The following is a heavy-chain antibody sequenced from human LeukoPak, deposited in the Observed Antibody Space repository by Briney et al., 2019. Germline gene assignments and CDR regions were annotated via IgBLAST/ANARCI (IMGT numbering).Heavy chain of an antibody. V-gene: IGHV3-15*01. CDR1: GFTFSNAW. Sequence: PGGSLRLSCAASGFTFSNAWMSWVRQAPGKGLEWVGRIKSKTDGGTTDYAAPVKGRFTISREDSKNTLYLQMNSLKTEDTAVYYCTTMRHSSGWYALRLNYWGQGTLVTVSS. D-gene: IGHD6-19*01. CDR2: IKSKTDGGTT. CDR3: TTMRHSSGWYALRLNY. J-gene: IGHJ4*02.